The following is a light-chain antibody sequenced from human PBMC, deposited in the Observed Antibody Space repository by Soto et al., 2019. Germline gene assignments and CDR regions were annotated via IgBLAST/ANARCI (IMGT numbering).Light chain of an antibody. CDR1: QTISSW. CDR3: QQYGSPPQT. Sequence: DIQMTQSPSTLSGSVGDRVTITCRASQTISSWLAWYQQKPGKAPKLLIYKASTLKSGVPSRFSGSGSGTDFTLTISRLEPEDFAVYYCQQYGSPPQTFGQGTKVDIK. CDR2: KAS. V-gene: IGKV1-5*03. J-gene: IGKJ1*01.